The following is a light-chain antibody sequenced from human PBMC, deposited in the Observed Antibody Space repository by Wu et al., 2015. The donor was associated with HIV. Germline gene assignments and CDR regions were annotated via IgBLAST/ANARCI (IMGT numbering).Light chain of an antibody. CDR3: QKYNTAPWT. Sequence: EIVLTQSPATLSLSPGERATLSCRASQSVSSYLAWYQQKPGQAPRLLIYDASNRATGIPARFSGSGSGTDFTLTISSLEPEDVATYYCQKYNTAPWTFGQGTKVGMK. CDR1: QSVSSY. CDR2: DAS. J-gene: IGKJ1*01. V-gene: IGKV3-11*01.